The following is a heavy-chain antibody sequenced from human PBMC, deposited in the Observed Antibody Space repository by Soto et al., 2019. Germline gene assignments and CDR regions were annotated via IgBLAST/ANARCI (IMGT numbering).Heavy chain of an antibody. D-gene: IGHD2-2*01. CDR2: IIPIFDTT. V-gene: IGHV1-69*13. CDR1: GDTFSSFG. CDR3: VRDAKYQLLL. J-gene: IGHJ4*02. Sequence: SMKVSCKTSGDTFSSFGISWVRQAPGQGLEWMGRIIPIFDTTDYAQRFQGRVTITADESTNTAYMELSSLRSDDTAMYYCVRDAKYQLLLWGQGTLVTVSS.